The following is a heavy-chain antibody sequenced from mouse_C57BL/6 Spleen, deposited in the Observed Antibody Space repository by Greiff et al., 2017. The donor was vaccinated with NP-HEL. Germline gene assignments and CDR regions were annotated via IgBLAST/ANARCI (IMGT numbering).Heavy chain of an antibody. CDR2: INPSSGYT. V-gene: IGHV1-4*01. CDR3: AFDYYGSFAY. J-gene: IGHJ3*01. Sequence: VKLVESGAELARPGASVKMSCKASGYTFTSYTMHWVKQRPGQGLEWIGYINPSSGYTKYNQKFKDKATLTADKSSSTAYMQLSSLTSEDSAVYYCAFDYYGSFAYWGQGTLVTVSA. CDR1: GYTFTSYT. D-gene: IGHD1-1*01.